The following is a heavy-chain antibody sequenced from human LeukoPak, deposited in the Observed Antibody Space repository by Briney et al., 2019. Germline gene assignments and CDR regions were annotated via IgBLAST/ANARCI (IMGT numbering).Heavy chain of an antibody. Sequence: SETLSLTCTVSGGYFSSHYCSWIRQPPGKGLEWIGYISYIGSTNYNPSLKSRVTISVDTSKKQFSLKLSSVTAADTAVYYCARDPTTVTKGLDVWGQGTMVTVSS. CDR3: ARDPTTVTKGLDV. V-gene: IGHV4-59*11. CDR1: GGYFSSHY. J-gene: IGHJ3*01. D-gene: IGHD4-17*01. CDR2: ISYIGST.